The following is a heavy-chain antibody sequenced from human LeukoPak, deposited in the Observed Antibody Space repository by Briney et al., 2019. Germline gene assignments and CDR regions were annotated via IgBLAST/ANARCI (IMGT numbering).Heavy chain of an antibody. CDR1: GFTFNNYA. J-gene: IGHJ4*02. V-gene: IGHV3-23*01. D-gene: IGHD3-3*01. Sequence: PGGSLRLSCAASGFTFNNYAMTWVRQTPRKRQEWVSTITGSGISTYYPHSVKGRFTISRDNSKNTLYLQMNSLRAEYTALYNCTKALTHFDFWSGDQSHFEYCSQGTLVTVSS. CDR3: TKALTHFDFWSGDQSHFEY. CDR2: ITGSGIST.